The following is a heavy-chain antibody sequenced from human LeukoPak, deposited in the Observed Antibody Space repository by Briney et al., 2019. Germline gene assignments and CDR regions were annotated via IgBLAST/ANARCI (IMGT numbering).Heavy chain of an antibody. CDR3: ARSTGVTALDY. V-gene: IGHV5-51*01. J-gene: IGHJ4*02. Sequence: GESLKISCQGSGYSFSSYWIAWVRQMPGKGLECMVCIYPGDSDIRYSPSFQGQVTISADKSISTAYLQWSSLKASDTAMYYCARSTGVTALDYWGQGTLVTVSS. CDR2: IYPGDSDI. D-gene: IGHD2-21*02. CDR1: GYSFSSYW.